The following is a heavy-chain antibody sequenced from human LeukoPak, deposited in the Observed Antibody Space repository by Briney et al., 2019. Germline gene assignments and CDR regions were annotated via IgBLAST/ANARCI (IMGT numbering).Heavy chain of an antibody. CDR1: GGSFSGYY. J-gene: IGHJ4*02. V-gene: IGHV4-34*01. CDR3: ARESIAAAGTPLDY. D-gene: IGHD6-13*01. CDR2: ISHSGSN. Sequence: SETLSLTCAVYGGSFSGYYWSWMRQPPGKGLEWIGEISHSGSNNYNPSLKSRVTISVDTSKNQFSLKLSSVTAADTAVYYCARESIAAAGTPLDYWGQGTLVTVSS.